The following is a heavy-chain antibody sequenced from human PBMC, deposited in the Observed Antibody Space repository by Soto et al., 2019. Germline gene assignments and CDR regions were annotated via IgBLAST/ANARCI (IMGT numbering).Heavy chain of an antibody. J-gene: IGHJ4*02. CDR3: ARGPPDTAMVQGNGKFDY. CDR2: INPNSGGT. CDR1: GYTFTGYY. V-gene: IGHV1-2*02. D-gene: IGHD5-18*01. Sequence: ASVKVSCKASGYTFTGYYMHWVRQAPGQGLEWMGWINPNSGGTNYAQKFQGRVTMTRDTSISTAYMELSRLGSDDTAVYYCARGPPDTAMVQGNGKFDYWGQGTLVTVSS.